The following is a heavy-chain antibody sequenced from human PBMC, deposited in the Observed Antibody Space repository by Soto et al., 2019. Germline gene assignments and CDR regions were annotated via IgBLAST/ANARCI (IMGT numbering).Heavy chain of an antibody. CDR3: ACGGSISQSYYYYGMDV. CDR2: VNPNTGSA. D-gene: IGHD2-15*01. CDR1: GYTFTTYY. V-gene: IGHV1-46*03. J-gene: IGHJ6*02. Sequence: ASVKVSCKASGYTFTTYYIHWVRQAPGQGLEWMGIVNPNTGSASYARKFQGRVAMTRDTSTSTVYMEVSSLGYEDTAVYFCACGGSISQSYYYYGMDVWGQGTTVTVSS.